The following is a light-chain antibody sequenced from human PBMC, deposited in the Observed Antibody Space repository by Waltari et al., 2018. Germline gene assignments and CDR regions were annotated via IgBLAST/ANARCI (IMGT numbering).Light chain of an antibody. CDR2: AAS. Sequence: DIQMTPSPSSVSASAGDRITITCRASQGISNWLALYQQKPGKAPKLLIYAASVLEIGVPSRFSGSGSGTDFTLTISSLQTEDFATYYCRQANGFLTFGQGTRLDI. CDR1: QGISNW. CDR3: RQANGFLT. J-gene: IGKJ5*01. V-gene: IGKV1-12*01.